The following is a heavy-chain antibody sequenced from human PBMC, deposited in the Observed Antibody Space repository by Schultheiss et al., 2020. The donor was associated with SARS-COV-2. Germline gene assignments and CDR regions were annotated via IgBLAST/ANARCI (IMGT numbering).Heavy chain of an antibody. CDR2: INPNSGGT. J-gene: IGHJ2*01. CDR1: GGTFSSYA. Sequence: GGSLRLSCKASGGTFSSYAISWVRQAPGQGLEWMGGINPNSGGTNYAQKFQGRVTMTRDTSISTAYMELSRLRSDDTAVYYCARERMTTVTGFIWYFDLWGRGTLVTVSS. CDR3: ARERMTTVTGFIWYFDL. V-gene: IGHV1-2*02. D-gene: IGHD4-11*01.